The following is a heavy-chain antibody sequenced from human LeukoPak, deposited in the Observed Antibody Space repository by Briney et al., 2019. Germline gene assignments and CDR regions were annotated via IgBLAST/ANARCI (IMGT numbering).Heavy chain of an antibody. J-gene: IGHJ4*02. D-gene: IGHD1-14*01. CDR1: GYTFTTYY. Sequence: ASVKVSCKPSGYTFTTYYMHWVRQAPGQGLEWMGIINPSGGRTGYAQKFQGRVTMTRDTSTSTVYMELSSLRSEDTAMYYCARGGTVRNTIDYWGQGTLVTVSS. CDR2: INPSGGRT. CDR3: ARGGTVRNTIDY. V-gene: IGHV1-46*01.